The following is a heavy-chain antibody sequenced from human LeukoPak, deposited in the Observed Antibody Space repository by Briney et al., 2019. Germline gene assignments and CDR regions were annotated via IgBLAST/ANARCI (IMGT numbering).Heavy chain of an antibody. CDR2: TSGSGGST. Sequence: GGSLRLSCAASGFTFSSYAMSWVRQAPGKGLEWVSATSGSGGSTYYADSVKGRFTISRDNSKNTLYLQMNSLRAEDTAVYYCAKHPGYSYGYYYYGMDVWGKGTTVTVSS. CDR3: AKHPGYSYGYYYYGMDV. CDR1: GFTFSSYA. D-gene: IGHD5-18*01. V-gene: IGHV3-23*01. J-gene: IGHJ6*04.